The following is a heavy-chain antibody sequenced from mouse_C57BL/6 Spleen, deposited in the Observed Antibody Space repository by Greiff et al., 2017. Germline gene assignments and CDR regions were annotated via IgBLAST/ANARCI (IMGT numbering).Heavy chain of an antibody. CDR2: IDPEDGET. V-gene: IGHV14-2*01. J-gene: IGHJ3*01. CDR3: ARNYYGSSYGGSWFAY. Sequence: EVQLQQSGAELVKPGASVKLSCTASGFNIKDYYMHWVKQRTEQGLEWIGRIDPEDGETKYAPKFQGKATITADTSSNTAYLPLSSLTSADTAVYYCARNYYGSSYGGSWFAYWGQGTLVTVSA. D-gene: IGHD1-1*01. CDR1: GFNIKDYY.